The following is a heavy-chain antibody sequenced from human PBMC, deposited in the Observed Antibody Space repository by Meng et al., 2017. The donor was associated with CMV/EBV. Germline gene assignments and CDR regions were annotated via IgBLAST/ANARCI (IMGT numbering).Heavy chain of an antibody. V-gene: IGHV1-69*05. D-gene: IGHD2-15*01. CDR2: IIPIFGTA. J-gene: IGHJ1*01. Sequence: SGGTFSSYAISWVRRAPGQGLEWMGGIIPIFGTANYAQKFQGRVTITTDESTSTAYMELSSLRSEDTAVYYCARRPAEMVAASYFQHWGQGTLVTVSS. CDR3: ARRPAEMVAASYFQH. CDR1: GGTFSSYA.